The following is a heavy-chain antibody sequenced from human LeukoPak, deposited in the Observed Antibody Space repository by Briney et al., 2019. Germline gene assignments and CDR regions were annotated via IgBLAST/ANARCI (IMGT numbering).Heavy chain of an antibody. CDR3: ARHLSGVTGYTYGRGIDY. CDR1: NGSFNTNY. J-gene: IGHJ4*02. D-gene: IGHD5-18*01. Sequence: SETLSLTCGVYNGSFNTNYWSWIRQPPGKGLEWIGEINHSGITNYNPSLKSRVTISVDTSKNQFSLKLSSVTAADTAVYYCARHLSGVTGYTYGRGIDYWGQGTLVTVSS. CDR2: INHSGIT. V-gene: IGHV4-34*01.